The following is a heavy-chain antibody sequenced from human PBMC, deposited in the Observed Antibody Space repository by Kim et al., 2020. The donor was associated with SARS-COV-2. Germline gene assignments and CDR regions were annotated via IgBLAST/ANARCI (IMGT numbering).Heavy chain of an antibody. V-gene: IGHV3-21*04. CDR1: GFTFSSYS. Sequence: GGSLRLSCAASGFTFSSYSMTWVRQAPGKGLEWVSSIRSSSNYIYYADSVKGRFTISRDNAKNSLYLHMNSLRAEDTAVYYCARDLVRRGGMDVWGQGTTVTLSS. D-gene: IGHD6-13*01. CDR3: ARDLVRRGGMDV. J-gene: IGHJ6*02. CDR2: IRSSSNYI.